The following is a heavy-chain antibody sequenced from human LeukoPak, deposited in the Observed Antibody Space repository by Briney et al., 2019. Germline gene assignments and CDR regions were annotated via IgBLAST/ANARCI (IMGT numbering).Heavy chain of an antibody. J-gene: IGHJ6*02. D-gene: IGHD3-22*01. CDR1: GGSISSYY. V-gene: IGHV4-59*08. Sequence: PSETLSLTCTVSGGSISSYYWSWIRQPPGKGLEWIGYIYYSGSTNYNPSLKSRVTISVDTSMNQFSLKLSSVTAADTAVYYCASSRYDSSGYYHYGMDVWGQGTTVTVSS. CDR2: IYYSGST. CDR3: ASSRYDSSGYYHYGMDV.